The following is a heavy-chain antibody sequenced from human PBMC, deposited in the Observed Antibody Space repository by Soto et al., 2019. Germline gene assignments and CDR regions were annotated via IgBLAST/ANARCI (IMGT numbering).Heavy chain of an antibody. CDR1: GGSFSGYY. V-gene: IGHV4-34*01. CDR2: INHSGST. Sequence: SETLSLTCAVYGGSFSGYYWSWIRQPPGKGLEWIGEINHSGSTNYNPSLKSQVTISVDTSKNQFSLKLSSVTAADTAVYYCARGREYSGYDPLRYWGQGTLVTVSS. J-gene: IGHJ4*02. D-gene: IGHD5-12*01. CDR3: ARGREYSGYDPLRY.